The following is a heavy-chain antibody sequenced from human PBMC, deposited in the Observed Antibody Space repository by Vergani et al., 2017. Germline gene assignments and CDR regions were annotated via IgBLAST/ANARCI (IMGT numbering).Heavy chain of an antibody. CDR1: GFTFSSYS. D-gene: IGHD4-23*01. V-gene: IGHV3-21*01. Sequence: EVQLVESGGGLVKPGGSLRLSCAASGFTFSSYSMNWVRQAPGTGLEWVSSISCSSSYIYYADSVKGRFTISRDNAKNSLYLQMNSLRAEDTAVYYCARDSPALGGNSCLDYWGQGTLVTVSS. CDR2: ISCSSSYI. CDR3: ARDSPALGGNSCLDY. J-gene: IGHJ4*02.